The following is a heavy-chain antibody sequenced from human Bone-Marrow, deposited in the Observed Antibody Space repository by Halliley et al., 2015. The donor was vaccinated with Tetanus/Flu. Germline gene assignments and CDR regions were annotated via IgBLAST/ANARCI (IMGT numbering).Heavy chain of an antibody. CDR1: GGSIRGYF. Sequence: TLSLTCTVSGGSIRGYFWSWIRQPPGKGLEWIGYIFYGGNTNYNPSLKSRVTIPDDTSKNQFSLKMTSVTAADTAVYYCARDSSGLRGYYYYGMDVWGQGTTVTVSS. D-gene: IGHD6-19*01. CDR3: ARDSSGLRGYYYYGMDV. J-gene: IGHJ6*02. CDR2: IFYGGNT. V-gene: IGHV4-59*12.